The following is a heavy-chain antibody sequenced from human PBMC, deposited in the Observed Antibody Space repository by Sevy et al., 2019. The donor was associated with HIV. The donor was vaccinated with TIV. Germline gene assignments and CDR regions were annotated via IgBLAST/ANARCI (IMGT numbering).Heavy chain of an antibody. D-gene: IGHD3-22*01. J-gene: IGHJ2*01. Sequence: GGSLRPSCAASGFTFRSYWMHWVRQAPGKGLVWVSRINSDGSSTSYADSVKGRFTISRDNAKNTLYLQMNSLRAEDTAVYYCARDSSGYLGAYWYFDLWGRGTLVTVSS. CDR2: INSDGSST. CDR1: GFTFRSYW. CDR3: ARDSSGYLGAYWYFDL. V-gene: IGHV3-74*01.